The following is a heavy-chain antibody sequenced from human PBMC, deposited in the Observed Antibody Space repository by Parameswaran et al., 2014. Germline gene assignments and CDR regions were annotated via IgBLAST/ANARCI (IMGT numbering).Heavy chain of an antibody. CDR3: ARHGGNWNWGKIDY. Sequence: SETLSLTCTVSGGSISSSSYYWGWIRQPPGKGLEWIGSIYYSGSTYYNPSLKSRVTISVDTSKNQFSLKLSSVTAADTAVYYCARHGGNWNWGKIDYWGQGTLVTVSS. CDR1: GGSISSSSYY. CDR2: IYYSGST. J-gene: IGHJ4*02. D-gene: IGHD1-20*01. V-gene: IGHV4-39*01.